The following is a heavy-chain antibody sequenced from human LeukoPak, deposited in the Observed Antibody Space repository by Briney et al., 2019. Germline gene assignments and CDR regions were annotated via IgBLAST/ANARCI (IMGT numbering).Heavy chain of an antibody. CDR3: AKGTSSLNYDAFDI. CDR1: GFNFSSFG. J-gene: IGHJ3*02. D-gene: IGHD6-13*01. CDR2: ISFIIST. V-gene: IGHV3-23*01. Sequence: GGSLRLSCAASGFNFSSFGVNWVRQGPGKGLEWVPGISFIISTWSADSVKGRFTISRDNSKNTVYLQMSSLRDDDTAVYYCAKGTSSLNYDAFDIWGQGTLVTVSS.